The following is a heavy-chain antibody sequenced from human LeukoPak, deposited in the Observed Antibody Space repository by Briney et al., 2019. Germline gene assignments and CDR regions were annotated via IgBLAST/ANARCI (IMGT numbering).Heavy chain of an antibody. CDR2: IYYSGST. V-gene: IGHV4-59*01. CDR1: GGSTTSYY. J-gene: IGHJ4*02. CDR3: ARDNYYDSSGYSRPLDY. D-gene: IGHD3-22*01. Sequence: SETLSLTCTVSGGSTTSYYWSWIRQPPGKGLEWIGYIYYSGSTNYNPSLKSRVAISIDTSKNQFSLKLRSVTAVDTAVYYCARDNYYDSSGYSRPLDYWGQGTLVTVSS.